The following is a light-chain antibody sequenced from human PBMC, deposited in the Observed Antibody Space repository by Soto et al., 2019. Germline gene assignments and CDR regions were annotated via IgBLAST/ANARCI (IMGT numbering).Light chain of an antibody. J-gene: IGLJ3*02. Sequence: QSVLTQPPSASGTPGQRVTISCSGGSSNIGSNTINWYQQLPGTAPKLLIYANNQRPSGVPVRFSGSKSGTSASLAISGLQSEDESEYYCAAWDDRMNGVFGGGTKLTVL. CDR2: ANN. CDR3: AAWDDRMNGV. CDR1: SSNIGSNT. V-gene: IGLV1-44*01.